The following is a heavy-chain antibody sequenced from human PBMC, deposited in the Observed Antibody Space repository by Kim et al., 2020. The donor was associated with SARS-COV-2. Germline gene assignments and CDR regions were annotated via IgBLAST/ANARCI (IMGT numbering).Heavy chain of an antibody. CDR2: ISSSSSYT. V-gene: IGHV3-11*06. CDR3: ASGQQPPTN. CDR1: GFTFSDYY. D-gene: IGHD6-13*01. J-gene: IGHJ4*02. Sequence: GGSLRLSCAASGFTFSDYYMSWIRQAPGKGLEWVSYISSSSSYTNYADSVKGRFTISRDNAKNSLYLQMNSLRAEDTAVYYCASGQQPPTNWGQGTLVTVSS.